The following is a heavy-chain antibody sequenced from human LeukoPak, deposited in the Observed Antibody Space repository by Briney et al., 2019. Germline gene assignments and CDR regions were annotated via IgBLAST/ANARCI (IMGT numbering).Heavy chain of an antibody. V-gene: IGHV3-33*01. D-gene: IGHD5/OR15-5a*01. CDR3: ARDIASRHFDY. CDR1: GFTFRWHG. Sequence: GRSLRLSCEASGFTFRWHGMHWVRQAPGKGLEWVAVIWYDGSDKYYADSVKGRFSISRDNSKNTLYLQMNSLRAEDTAMYYCARDIASRHFDYWGQGTLVTVSS. J-gene: IGHJ4*02. CDR2: IWYDGSDK.